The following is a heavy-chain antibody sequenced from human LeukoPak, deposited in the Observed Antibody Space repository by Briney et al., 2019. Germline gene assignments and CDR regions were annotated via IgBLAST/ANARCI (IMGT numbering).Heavy chain of an antibody. CDR3: TRLVIPTIPEYYFDY. D-gene: IGHD2-21*01. Sequence: GESLKISCKGSGYNFTNYWIGWVRQMPGKGLEWMGIIYPGDSHTRYSPSFQGQVTISADKSISTAYLQWSSLKASDTAMYYCTRLVIPTIPEYYFDYWGQGILVTVSS. CDR2: IYPGDSHT. CDR1: GYNFTNYW. V-gene: IGHV5-51*01. J-gene: IGHJ4*02.